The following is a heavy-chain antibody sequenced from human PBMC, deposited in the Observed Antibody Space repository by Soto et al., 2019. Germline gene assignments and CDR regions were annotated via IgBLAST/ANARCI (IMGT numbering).Heavy chain of an antibody. J-gene: IGHJ6*02. Sequence: ESGGGVVQPGRSLRLSCAASGFTFSSYGMHWVRQAPGKGLEWVAVIWYDGSNKYYADSVKGRFTISRDNSKNTLYLQMNSLRAEDTAVYYCAREGCSSTSCYGVFYYYYGMDVWGQGTTVTVSS. CDR2: IWYDGSNK. V-gene: IGHV3-33*01. CDR3: AREGCSSTSCYGVFYYYYGMDV. CDR1: GFTFSSYG. D-gene: IGHD2-2*01.